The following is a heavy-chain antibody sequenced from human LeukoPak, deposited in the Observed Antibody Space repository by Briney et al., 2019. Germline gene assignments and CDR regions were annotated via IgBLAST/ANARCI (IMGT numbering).Heavy chain of an antibody. CDR3: ARAAPSTIFGVAPGAFDI. CDR2: IYYLGST. D-gene: IGHD3-3*01. Sequence: PSETLSLTCTVSGGFISSYYWSWIRQPPGKGLEWVGHIYYLGSTNYNPSLKSRVTISIDTSKNYFSLKLNSVIAADTAVYYCARAAPSTIFGVAPGAFDIWGQGTMVTVSS. V-gene: IGHV4-59*01. J-gene: IGHJ3*02. CDR1: GGFISSYY.